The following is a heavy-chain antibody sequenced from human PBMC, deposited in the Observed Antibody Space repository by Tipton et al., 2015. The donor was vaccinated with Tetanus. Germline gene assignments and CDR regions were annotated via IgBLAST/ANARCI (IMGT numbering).Heavy chain of an antibody. CDR1: GGSINNGAYT. J-gene: IGHJ5*01. D-gene: IGHD3-10*01. CDR3: ARSHGSGGLLWFGS. Sequence: TLSLTCTVSGGSINNGAYTWSWIRQSPGKGLEWIGYIFHTGGTYYNPSLKSRVTISVDGPKNQFSLNLKSVTAADTAVYYCARSHGSGGLLWFGSWGHGTLVTVSS. V-gene: IGHV4-30-2*06. CDR2: IFHTGGT.